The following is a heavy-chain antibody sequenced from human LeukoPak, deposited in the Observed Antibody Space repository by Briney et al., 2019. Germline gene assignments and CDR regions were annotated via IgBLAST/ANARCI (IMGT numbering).Heavy chain of an antibody. Sequence: GGSLRLSCADSGFTFSSYAMHWVRQAPGKGLEWVAVISYDGSNKYYADSVKGRFTIPRDNSKNTLYLQMNSLRAEDTAVYYCARDPALVEMATRLDYWGQGTLVTVSS. J-gene: IGHJ4*02. CDR1: GFTFSSYA. D-gene: IGHD5-24*01. CDR2: ISYDGSNK. CDR3: ARDPALVEMATRLDY. V-gene: IGHV3-30-3*01.